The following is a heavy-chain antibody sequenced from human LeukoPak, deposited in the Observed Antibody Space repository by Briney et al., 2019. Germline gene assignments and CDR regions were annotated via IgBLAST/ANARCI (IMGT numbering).Heavy chain of an antibody. D-gene: IGHD3-22*01. CDR1: GYTFTGYY. CDR3: ARGLYYYDSSGYPPWNYYYGMDV. J-gene: IGHJ6*02. Sequence: GASVKVSCKASGYTFTGYYMHWVRQAPGQGLEWMGWINPNSGGTNYAQKFQGRVTMTRDTSISTAYMELSRLRSDDTAVYYCARGLYYYDSSGYPPWNYYYGMDVWGQGTTVTVSS. V-gene: IGHV1-2*02. CDR2: INPNSGGT.